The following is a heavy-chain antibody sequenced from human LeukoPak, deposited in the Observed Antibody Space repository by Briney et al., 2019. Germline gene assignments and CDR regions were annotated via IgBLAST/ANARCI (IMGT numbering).Heavy chain of an antibody. V-gene: IGHV3-23*01. CDR3: AREFHLDNYADNYNH. J-gene: IGHJ5*02. D-gene: IGHD4/OR15-4a*01. Sequence: GGCLRLSSVAYGFAFSTCGMTWVSQAPGKGLEWVSLINDDGKNKHYADSVQGRFTISRDNSKNTLSLQMNSLRAEDTAIYYCAREFHLDNYADNYNHWGQGSLVTVSS. CDR1: GFAFSTCG. CDR2: INDDGKNK.